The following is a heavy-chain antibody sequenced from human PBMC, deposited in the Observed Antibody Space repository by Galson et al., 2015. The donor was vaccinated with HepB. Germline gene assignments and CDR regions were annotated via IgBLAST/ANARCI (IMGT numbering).Heavy chain of an antibody. CDR1: GYSFTTYW. V-gene: IGHV5-51*01. Sequence: QSGAEVKKPGESLRISCEGSGYSFTTYWIGWVRQLPGKGLEWMGIIYPGDSDTRYSSSFQGQVTISVDKSLSTAYLLWSSLKASDTATYYCARRHKYTGGWYVFDLWGQGTLVTVSS. D-gene: IGHD6-19*01. CDR3: ARRHKYTGGWYVFDL. CDR2: IYPGDSDT. J-gene: IGHJ5*02.